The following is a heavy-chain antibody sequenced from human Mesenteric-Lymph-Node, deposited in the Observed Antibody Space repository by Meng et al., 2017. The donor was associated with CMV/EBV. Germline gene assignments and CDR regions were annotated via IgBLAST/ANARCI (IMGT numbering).Heavy chain of an antibody. D-gene: IGHD1-26*01. CDR1: GGTFSSYT. CDR2: IIPIVGIT. CDR3: AISGSRDY. J-gene: IGHJ4*02. V-gene: IGHV1-69*02. Sequence: SMKVSCKVSGGTFSSYTISWVRQAPGQGLEWVGRIIPIVGITNYAQKFQDRVSIIADKSTYTVYIELSSLRSEDTAMYYCAISGSRDYWGQGTLVTVSS.